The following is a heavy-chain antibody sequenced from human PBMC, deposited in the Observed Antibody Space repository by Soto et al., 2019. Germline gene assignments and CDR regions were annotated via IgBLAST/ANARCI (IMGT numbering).Heavy chain of an antibody. CDR2: ISYDGSKK. D-gene: IGHD6-19*01. CDR3: VKDGSSGWPYYYGMDV. J-gene: IGHJ6*02. Sequence: GGSLRLSCAASGFTFSSYGMHWVRHAPGKGLEWVSVISYDGSKKYYADSVKGRFTISRDNSKNTLYLQMSSLRAEDTAVYYCVKDGSSGWPYYYGMDVWGQGTTVTVSS. CDR1: GFTFSSYG. V-gene: IGHV3-30*18.